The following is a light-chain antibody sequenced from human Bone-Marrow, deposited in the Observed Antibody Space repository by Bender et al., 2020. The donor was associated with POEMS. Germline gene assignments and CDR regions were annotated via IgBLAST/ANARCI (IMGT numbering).Light chain of an antibody. CDR3: SAWGDSMSGWV. J-gene: IGLJ3*02. CDR1: SSNIGNHG. Sequence: QTVVTQPPSLSAAPRQRVTISCSGSSSNIGNHGVNWYQQLPGEAPKLLIYYDDLMTPGVSNRFSASKSGTSASLAISELQSEVEALYYCSAWGDSMSGWVFGGGTKLTVL. V-gene: IGLV1-36*01. CDR2: YDD.